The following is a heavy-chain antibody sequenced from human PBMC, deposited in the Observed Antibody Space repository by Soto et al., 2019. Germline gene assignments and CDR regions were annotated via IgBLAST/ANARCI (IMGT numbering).Heavy chain of an antibody. D-gene: IGHD2-15*01. CDR1: GYSFTSYW. V-gene: IGHV5-51*01. CDR2: IYPGDSDT. CDR3: ARHYSPSVIYYYYGMDL. Sequence: GESLKISCKGSGYSFTSYWIGWVRQMPGKGLEWMGIIYPGDSDTRYSPSFQGQVTISADKSISTAYLQWSSLKASDTAIYYCARHYSPSVIYYYYGMDLWGQGTTVTVSS. J-gene: IGHJ6*02.